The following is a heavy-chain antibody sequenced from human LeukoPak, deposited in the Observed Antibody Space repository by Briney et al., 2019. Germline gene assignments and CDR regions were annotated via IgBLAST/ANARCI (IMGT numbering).Heavy chain of an antibody. V-gene: IGHV1-69*05. J-gene: IGHJ4*02. CDR3: ATPAAYCGGDCYAYFDY. CDR1: GGTFTSYA. D-gene: IGHD2-21*02. Sequence: SVKVSCKASGGTFTSYAISWVRQAPGQGLECMGRIIPIFGTANYAQKFQGRVTITTDESTSTAYMELSSLRSEDTAVYYCATPAAYCGGDCYAYFDYWGQGTLVTVSS. CDR2: IIPIFGTA.